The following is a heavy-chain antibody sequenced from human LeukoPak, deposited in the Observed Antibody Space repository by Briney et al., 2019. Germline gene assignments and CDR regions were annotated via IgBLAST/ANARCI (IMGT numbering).Heavy chain of an antibody. J-gene: IGHJ4*02. CDR2: ISGSGGST. D-gene: IGHD2-15*01. V-gene: IGHV3-23*01. CDR3: AESDCSGGSCYENC. Sequence: GGSLRLSCAASGFTFSSYAMSWVRQAPGKGLEWVSAISGSGGSTYYADSVKGRFTISRDNSKNTLYLQMNSLRAEDTAVYYCAESDCSGGSCYENCWGQGTLVTVSS. CDR1: GFTFSSYA.